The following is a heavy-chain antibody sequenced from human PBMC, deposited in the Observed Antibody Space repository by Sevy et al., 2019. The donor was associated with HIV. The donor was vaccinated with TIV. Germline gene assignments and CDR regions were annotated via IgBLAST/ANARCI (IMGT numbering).Heavy chain of an antibody. Sequence: GGSLRLSCTASGFPFSSYEMNWVRQAPGKGLEWVSYITNTGRTMYYSDSVRGRFTISRDNAKNSLYLHMNSLRAEDTAVYYCARDDIVARDYFDYWGQGTLVTVSS. D-gene: IGHD2-15*01. V-gene: IGHV3-48*03. CDR3: ARDDIVARDYFDY. CDR1: GFPFSSYE. J-gene: IGHJ4*02. CDR2: ITNTGRTM.